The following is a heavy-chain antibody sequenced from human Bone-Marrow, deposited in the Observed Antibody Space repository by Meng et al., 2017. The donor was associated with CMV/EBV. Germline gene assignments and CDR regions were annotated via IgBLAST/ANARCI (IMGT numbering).Heavy chain of an antibody. V-gene: IGHV4-34*01. CDR2: INHSGST. CDR1: GGSFSGYY. CDR3: ARGSGFRSGSYYGG. J-gene: IGHJ4*02. D-gene: IGHD1-26*01. Sequence: SETLSLTCAVYGGSFSGYYWSWIRQPPGKGLEWIGEINHSGSTNYNPSLKSRVTISVETSKNQFSLKLSSVTAADTAVYYCARGSGFRSGSYYGGWGQGTLVTVSS.